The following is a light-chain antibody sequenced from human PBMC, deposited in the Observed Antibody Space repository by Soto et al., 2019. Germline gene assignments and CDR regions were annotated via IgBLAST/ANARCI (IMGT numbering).Light chain of an antibody. CDR3: QQYSSLPHT. Sequence: ESVLTQSPGTLSLSPGERATLSCRATQSVTNNYFAWYQQKPGQSPRLLIYGVSSRATDIPDRFSGSGSGTDFTLTISRLEPEDFVVYYCQQYSSLPHTFGQETKLEVK. CDR1: QSVTNNY. J-gene: IGKJ2*01. V-gene: IGKV3-20*01. CDR2: GVS.